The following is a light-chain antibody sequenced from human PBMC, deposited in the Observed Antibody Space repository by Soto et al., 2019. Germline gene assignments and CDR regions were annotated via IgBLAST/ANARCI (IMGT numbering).Light chain of an antibody. V-gene: IGLV2-14*03. CDR2: DVS. J-gene: IGLJ3*02. Sequence: QSVLTQPASVSGSPGQSVTISCTGTSSDVGSSNYVSWYQHHPGKAPQLIIFDVSDRPSGVSHRFSGSKSGNTASLIISGLLPEDEAYYYCSSYTRGNSWVFGGGTKLTVL. CDR1: SSDVGSSNY. CDR3: SSYTRGNSWV.